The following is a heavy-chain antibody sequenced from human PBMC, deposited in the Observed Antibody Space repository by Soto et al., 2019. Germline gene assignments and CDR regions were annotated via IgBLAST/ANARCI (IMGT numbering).Heavy chain of an antibody. Sequence: QVQLVESGGGVVQPGRSLRLSCAASGFTFSSYGMHWVRQAPGKGLEWVALISYDGSDKYYADSVKGRFTISRDNSKKTLYLQMNSLRVEDTAVYYCGAGQYFSEYWGQGTLVTVSS. D-gene: IGHD6-13*01. CDR1: GFTFSSYG. CDR2: ISYDGSDK. J-gene: IGHJ4*02. V-gene: IGHV3-30*03. CDR3: GAGQYFSEY.